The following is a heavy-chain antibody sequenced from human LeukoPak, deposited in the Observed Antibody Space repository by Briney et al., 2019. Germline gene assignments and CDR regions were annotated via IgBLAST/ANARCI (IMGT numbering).Heavy chain of an antibody. Sequence: GGSLRLSCSASGFTFSSYAMHWVRQAPGKGLEYVSAISSNGATTYYADSVKGRFTISRDNSKNTLYFQMSSLRPEDTAVYYCVKIVLAGAYFDSWGQGTLVTVSS. CDR2: ISSNGATT. CDR3: VKIVLAGAYFDS. CDR1: GFTFSSYA. J-gene: IGHJ4*02. V-gene: IGHV3-64*05. D-gene: IGHD1-26*01.